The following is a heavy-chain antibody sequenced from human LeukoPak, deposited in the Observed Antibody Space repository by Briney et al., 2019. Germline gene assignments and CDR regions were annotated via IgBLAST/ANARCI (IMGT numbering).Heavy chain of an antibody. Sequence: PSETLSLTCTVSGGSISSSSYYWGWIRQPPRNGLEWIGSIYYSGSTYYNPSLKSRVTISVDTSKNQFSLKLSSVTAADTAVYYCARLGGSGSYSYYYYYYYMDVWGKGTTVTVSS. CDR1: GGSISSSSYY. J-gene: IGHJ6*03. CDR2: IYYSGST. D-gene: IGHD3-10*01. CDR3: ARLGGSGSYSYYYYYYYMDV. V-gene: IGHV4-39*01.